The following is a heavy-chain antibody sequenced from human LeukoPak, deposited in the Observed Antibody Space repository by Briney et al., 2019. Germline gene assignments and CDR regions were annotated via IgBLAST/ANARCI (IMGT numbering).Heavy chain of an antibody. CDR2: INHSGST. CDR3: ARGSGFIWVLGYFDY. CDR1: GGSFSGYY. V-gene: IGHV4-34*01. J-gene: IGHJ4*02. D-gene: IGHD3-22*01. Sequence: SETLSLTCAVYGGSFSGYYWSWIRQPPGKGLEWIGEINHSGSTNYNPSLKSRVTISVDTSKNQFSLKLSSVTAADTAEYYCARGSGFIWVLGYFDYWGQGTLVTVSS.